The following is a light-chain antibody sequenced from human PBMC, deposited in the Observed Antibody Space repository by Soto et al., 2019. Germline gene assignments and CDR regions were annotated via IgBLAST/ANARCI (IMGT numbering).Light chain of an antibody. J-gene: IGKJ3*01. Sequence: EIVLTQSPGTLSLSPGERATLSCRASQSVSDMYLAWYQQKPGQAPMLLIYASNRATGTPDRFSGSGSGTDFTLTISRLEPEDFAVYYCQHYGTSALFGPGTKVEIK. CDR2: AS. V-gene: IGKV3-20*01. CDR1: QSVSDMY. CDR3: QHYGTSAL.